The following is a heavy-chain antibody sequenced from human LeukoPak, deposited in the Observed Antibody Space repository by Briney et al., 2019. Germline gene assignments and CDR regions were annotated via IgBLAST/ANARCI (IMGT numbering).Heavy chain of an antibody. CDR1: GGSISSYY. Sequence: PSETLSLTCTVSGGSISSYYWSWIRQPPGKGLEWIGYIYYSGSTNYNPSLKSRVTISVDTSKNQFSLKLSSVTAADTAVYYCARGVNGSGECWFDPWGQGTLVTVSS. CDR3: ARGVNGSGECWFDP. D-gene: IGHD3-10*01. CDR2: IYYSGST. V-gene: IGHV4-59*01. J-gene: IGHJ5*02.